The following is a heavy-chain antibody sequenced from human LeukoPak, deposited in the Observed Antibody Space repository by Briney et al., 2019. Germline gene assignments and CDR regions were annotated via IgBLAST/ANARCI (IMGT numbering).Heavy chain of an antibody. CDR3: ARQTHLSSGWHYDY. D-gene: IGHD6-19*01. J-gene: IGHJ4*02. V-gene: IGHV4-59*08. Sequence: SETLSLTCTVSGGSISSYYWSWIRQPPGKGLEWIGYIYYSGSTNYNPSLKSRVTISVDTSKNQFSLKLSSVTAADTAVYYCARQTHLSSGWHYDYWGQGTLVTVSS. CDR2: IYYSGST. CDR1: GGSISSYY.